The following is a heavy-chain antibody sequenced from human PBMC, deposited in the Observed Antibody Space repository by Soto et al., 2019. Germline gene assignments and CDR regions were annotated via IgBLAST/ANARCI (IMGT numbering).Heavy chain of an antibody. J-gene: IGHJ4*02. CDR3: ARDSLRKGYKNV. Sequence: EAQLVESGGGLVQPGGSLRLSCAASGFTFSNYAMNWVRQAPGKGLEWVAYITSRGTTIYDADSVKGRFNISRDNAKSSLYLQMNNLRAEDTAIYYLARDSLRKGYKNVWGQGTLVTVSS. V-gene: IGHV3-48*03. CDR2: ITSRGTTI. D-gene: IGHD5-12*01. CDR1: GFTFSNYA.